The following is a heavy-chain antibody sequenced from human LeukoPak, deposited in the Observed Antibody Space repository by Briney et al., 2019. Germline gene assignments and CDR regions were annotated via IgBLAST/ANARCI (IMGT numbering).Heavy chain of an antibody. CDR2: IYYSGST. D-gene: IGHD4-23*01. CDR1: GGSISSGGYS. CDR3: ARRWGNWFDP. V-gene: IGHV4-30-4*07. J-gene: IGHJ5*02. Sequence: PSETLSLTCAVSGGSISSGGYSWSWIRQPAGKGPEWIGYIYYSGSTYYNPSLKSRVTISVDTSKNQFSLKLSSVTAADTAVYYCARRWGNWFDPWGQGTLVTVSS.